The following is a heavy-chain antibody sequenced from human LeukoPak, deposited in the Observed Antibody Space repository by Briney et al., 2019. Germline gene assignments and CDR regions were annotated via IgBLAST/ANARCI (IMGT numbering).Heavy chain of an antibody. Sequence: GASVKVSCTASGYTFTSYDINWVRQATGQGLEWMGWMNPNSGNTGYAQKFQGRVTITRNTSISTAYMELSSLRSEDTAVYYCARGYLYYYDSSGYSKPNYYMDVWGKGTTVTVSS. D-gene: IGHD3-22*01. CDR1: GYTFTSYD. V-gene: IGHV1-8*03. J-gene: IGHJ6*03. CDR2: MNPNSGNT. CDR3: ARGYLYYYDSSGYSKPNYYMDV.